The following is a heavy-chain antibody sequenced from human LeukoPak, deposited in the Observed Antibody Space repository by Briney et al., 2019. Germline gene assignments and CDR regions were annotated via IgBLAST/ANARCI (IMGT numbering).Heavy chain of an antibody. Sequence: GGSLRLSCAASGFTFDDYAMHWVRQAPGKGLEWVSAISGSGGSTYYADSVKGRFTISRDNSKNTLYLQMNSLRAEDTAVYYCAKDVRYYYYVDVWGKGTTVTISS. CDR2: ISGSGGST. CDR3: AKDVRYYYYVDV. J-gene: IGHJ6*03. V-gene: IGHV3-23*01. CDR1: GFTFDDYA.